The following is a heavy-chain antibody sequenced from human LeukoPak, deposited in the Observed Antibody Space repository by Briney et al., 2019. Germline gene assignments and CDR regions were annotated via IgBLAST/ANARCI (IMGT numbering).Heavy chain of an antibody. D-gene: IGHD6-13*01. CDR3: AKAGSSWYSSLDY. CDR2: ISYDGSNK. V-gene: IGHV3-30*18. J-gene: IGHJ4*02. CDR1: GFTFSSYG. Sequence: GGSLRLSCAASGFTFSSYGMHWVRQAPGKGLEWVAVISYDGSNKYYADSVKGRFTISRDNSKNTLYLQMNSLRAEDTAVYYCAKAGSSWYSSLDYWGQETLVTVSS.